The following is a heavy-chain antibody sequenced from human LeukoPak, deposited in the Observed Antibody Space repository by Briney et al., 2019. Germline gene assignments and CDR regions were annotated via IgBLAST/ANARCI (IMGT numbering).Heavy chain of an antibody. V-gene: IGHV3-7*01. CDR1: GFTFSSYW. D-gene: IGHD6-6*01. CDR3: AASSSSVLYYFDY. Sequence: AGGSLRLSCAASGFTFSSYWMSWVRQAPGKGLEWVANIKQDGSENYYVDSVKGRFTISRDNAKNSLYLQMNSLRAEDTAVYYCAASSSSVLYYFDYWGQGTLVTVSS. CDR2: IKQDGSEN. J-gene: IGHJ4*02.